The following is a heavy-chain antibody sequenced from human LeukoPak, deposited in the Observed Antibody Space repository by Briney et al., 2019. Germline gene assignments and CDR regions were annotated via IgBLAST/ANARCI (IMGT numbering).Heavy chain of an antibody. Sequence: GASVKVSCKASGGTFSSYAISWVRQAPGQGLEWMGRIIPIFGIANYAQKFQGRVTITADKSTSTVYMELSSLRSEDTAVYYCASASESFDYWGQGTLVTVSS. J-gene: IGHJ4*02. CDR3: ASASESFDY. CDR1: GGTFSSYA. V-gene: IGHV1-69*04. CDR2: IIPIFGIA.